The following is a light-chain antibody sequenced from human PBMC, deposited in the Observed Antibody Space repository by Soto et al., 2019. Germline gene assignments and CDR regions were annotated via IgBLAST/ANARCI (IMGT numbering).Light chain of an antibody. Sequence: QSALTQPASVSESPGQSVTISCTGTSSDVGGYDYVSWYQQHPGKAPQLLIYDVSIRPSGVSDRFSGSKSGNTASLTISGLQAEDEADYYCNSYMSSSTVAFGGGTKLTVL. J-gene: IGLJ2*01. CDR3: NSYMSSSTVA. V-gene: IGLV2-14*01. CDR1: SSDVGGYDY. CDR2: DVS.